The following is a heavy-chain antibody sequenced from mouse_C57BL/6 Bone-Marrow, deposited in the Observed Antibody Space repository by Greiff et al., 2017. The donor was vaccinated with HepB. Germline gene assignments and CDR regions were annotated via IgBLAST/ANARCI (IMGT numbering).Heavy chain of an antibody. V-gene: IGHV1-61*01. CDR3: ARRGPFSYAMDY. J-gene: IGHJ4*01. CDR1: GYTFTSYW. CDR2: IYPSDSET. Sequence: QVQLQQPGAELVRPGSSVKLSCKASGYTFTSYWMDWVKQRPGQGLEWIGNIYPSDSETHYNQKFKDKATLTVDKSSSTAYMQLSSMTSEDSAVYYCARRGPFSYAMDYWGQGTSVTVSS.